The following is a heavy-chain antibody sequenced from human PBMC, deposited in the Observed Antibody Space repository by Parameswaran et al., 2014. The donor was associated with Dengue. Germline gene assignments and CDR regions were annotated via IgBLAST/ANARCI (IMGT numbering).Heavy chain of an antibody. V-gene: IGHV1-18*01. Sequence: WVRQAPGQGLEWMGWIGGYNGNTNYAQNLQGRVTMNTDTSTNTAYMELRSLTSDDTAVYYCARHWGMPSWYPFDYWGQGTLVTVSS. D-gene: IGHD6-13*01. CDR3: ARHWGMPSWYPFDY. CDR2: IGGYNGNT. J-gene: IGHJ4*02.